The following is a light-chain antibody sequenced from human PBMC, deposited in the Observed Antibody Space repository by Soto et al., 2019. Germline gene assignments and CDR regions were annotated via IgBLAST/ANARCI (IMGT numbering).Light chain of an antibody. CDR2: AAS. J-gene: IGKJ5*01. V-gene: IGKV1-39*01. CDR1: QSIRSY. Sequence: DIQMTQSPSSLSASVGDRVTITRRASQSIRSYLNWYQQKPGKAPKLLIYAASSSQSGVPSRFSGSGSGTDFTITISSLQPEDFATYYWQQSYSTPPAFGQGTRLEIK. CDR3: QQSYSTPPA.